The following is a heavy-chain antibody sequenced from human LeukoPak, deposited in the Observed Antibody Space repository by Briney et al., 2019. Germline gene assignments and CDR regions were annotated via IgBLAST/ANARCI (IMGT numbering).Heavy chain of an antibody. D-gene: IGHD6-13*01. V-gene: IGHV3-21*01. CDR3: ARRGQQLERDAFDI. Sequence: PGGSLRLSCAASGFTFSSYSMNWVRQAPGKGLEWVSSISSSSSYIYYADSVKGRFTISRDNAKNSLYLQMNSLRAEDTAVYYCARRGQQLERDAFDIWGQGTMVTVSS. CDR2: ISSSSSYI. J-gene: IGHJ3*02. CDR1: GFTFSSYS.